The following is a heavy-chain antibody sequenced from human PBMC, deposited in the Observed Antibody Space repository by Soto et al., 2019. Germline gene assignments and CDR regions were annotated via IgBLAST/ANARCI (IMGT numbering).Heavy chain of an antibody. CDR3: PRAHGGYCNNGVCYKPGDY. Sequence: VKVSCTAYAYTGTFHGISLVRHALGQGRERMGWISAYNGNTNYAQKLQGRVTMTTETSTRTAYMELRSLRSDDTAVYYCPRAHGGYCNNGVCYKPGDYWGPGTLVTDSS. D-gene: IGHD2-8*01. CDR1: AYTGTFHG. V-gene: IGHV1-18*04. J-gene: IGHJ4*02. CDR2: ISAYNGNT.